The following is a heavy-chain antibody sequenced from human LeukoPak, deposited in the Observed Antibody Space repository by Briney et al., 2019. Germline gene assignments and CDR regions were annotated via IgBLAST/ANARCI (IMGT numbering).Heavy chain of an antibody. V-gene: IGHV6-1*01. D-gene: IGHD3-10*01. Sequence: PSQTLSLTCAISGDSVSSNSAAWHWIRQSPSRGLEWLGRAYYRSKWYNDYAVSVKSRITINPDTSKNQVSLQLTSVTPEDTAVYYCARDPGSGSYYRQWFDPWGQGTLVTVSS. J-gene: IGHJ5*02. CDR2: AYYRSKWYN. CDR1: GDSVSSNSAA. CDR3: ARDPGSGSYYRQWFDP.